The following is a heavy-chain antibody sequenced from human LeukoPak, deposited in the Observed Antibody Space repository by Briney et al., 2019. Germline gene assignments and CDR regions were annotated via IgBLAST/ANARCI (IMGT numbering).Heavy chain of an antibody. CDR2: INSRSTYI. V-gene: IGHV3-21*01. CDR1: GFTFSNYD. J-gene: IGHJ5*01. D-gene: IGHD1-14*01. CDR3: ARDETNGFDS. Sequence: PGGSLRLSCGASGFTFSNYDMNWVRQAPGEGLEWVSSINSRSTYIFYADSVMGRFTISRDNAKNSLFLQMNSLRAEDTAVYYCARDETNGFDSWGQGTLVTVSS.